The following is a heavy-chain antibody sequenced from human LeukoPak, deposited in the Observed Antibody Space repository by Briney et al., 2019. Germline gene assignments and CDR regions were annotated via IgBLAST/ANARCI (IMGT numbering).Heavy chain of an antibody. V-gene: IGHV1-18*01. D-gene: IGHD6-13*01. CDR1: GYTFTSYG. CDR3: ARNRIAAAGTPPGY. CDR2: ISAYNGNT. J-gene: IGHJ4*02. Sequence: ASVKVSCKASGYTFTSYGISWVRQAPGQGREWMGWISAYNGNTNYAQKLQGRVTITTDTSTSTAYMELRGLRSDDTAVYYCARNRIAAAGTPPGYWGQGTLVTVSS.